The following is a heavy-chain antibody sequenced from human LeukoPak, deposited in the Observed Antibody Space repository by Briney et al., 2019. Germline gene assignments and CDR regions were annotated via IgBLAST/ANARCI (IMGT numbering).Heavy chain of an antibody. CDR2: IYYSGRT. CDR3: ARGSTAAGTPYFDY. Sequence: PSEALSLTCTVSRGSLSSSSSYSRWIRQPPRKGLEWIGSIYYSGRTYYKPSLKSRVNISAHTSKNQFSLKLSSVTAADTAVYYCARGSTAAGTPYFDYWGQGTLVTVSS. D-gene: IGHD6-13*01. CDR1: RGSLSSSSSY. J-gene: IGHJ4*02. V-gene: IGHV4-39*01.